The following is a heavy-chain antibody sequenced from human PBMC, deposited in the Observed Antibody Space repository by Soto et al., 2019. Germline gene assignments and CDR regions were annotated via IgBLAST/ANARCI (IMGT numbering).Heavy chain of an antibody. CDR3: ARDRGYYISTSCRFDP. Sequence: SETLSLTCTVSGGSISSGGYYWSWIRQHPGKGLEWIGYISYSGSTYYNPSLKSRVTISVDTSKDQFSLKLSSVTAADTAVYYCARDRGYYISTSCRFDPWGQGTLVTVSS. CDR2: ISYSGST. D-gene: IGHD2-2*01. CDR1: GGSISSGGYY. J-gene: IGHJ5*02. V-gene: IGHV4-31*03.